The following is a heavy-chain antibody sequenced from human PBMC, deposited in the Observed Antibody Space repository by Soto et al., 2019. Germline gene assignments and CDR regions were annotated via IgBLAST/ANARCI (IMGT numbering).Heavy chain of an antibody. CDR2: IYYSGST. J-gene: IGHJ4*02. Sequence: SETLSLTCTVSGGSISSSSYYWGWIRQPPGKGLEWIGSIYYSGSTYYNPSLKSRVTISVDTSKNQFSLKLSSVTAADTAVYYCARRGRPSGYGDYPYDYWGQGTLVTVSS. V-gene: IGHV4-39*01. CDR1: GGSISSSSYY. CDR3: ARRGRPSGYGDYPYDY. D-gene: IGHD4-17*01.